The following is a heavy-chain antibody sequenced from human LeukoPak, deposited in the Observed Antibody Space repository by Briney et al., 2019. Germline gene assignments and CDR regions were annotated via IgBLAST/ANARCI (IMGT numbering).Heavy chain of an antibody. Sequence: GASVKVSCKASGGTFSSYAISWVRQAPGQGLEWMGGIIPIFGTANYAQKFRGRVTITADESTSTAYMELSSLRSEDTAVYYCASGSVHGSGSYSLDYWGQGTLVTVSS. J-gene: IGHJ4*02. CDR3: ASGSVHGSGSYSLDY. CDR1: GGTFSSYA. D-gene: IGHD3-10*01. V-gene: IGHV1-69*01. CDR2: IIPIFGTA.